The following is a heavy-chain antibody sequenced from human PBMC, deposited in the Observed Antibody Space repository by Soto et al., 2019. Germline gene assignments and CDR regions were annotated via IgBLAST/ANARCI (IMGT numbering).Heavy chain of an antibody. CDR2: LYWHDDK. CDR3: VQSRCGGDCLEIYPSHAYNGLDV. V-gene: IGHV2-5*01. D-gene: IGHD2-21*02. Sequence: QVTLKESGPTLVKPTQTLTLTCTVSGLSLRTTGVGVGWVRQPPGKALEWLALLYWHDDKRYSPSLRSRLTIAKDISEKQVVLTMTNMDTVDTATYYCVQSRCGGDCLEIYPSHAYNGLDVWGQGTTVTVSS. CDR1: GLSLRTTGVG. J-gene: IGHJ6*02.